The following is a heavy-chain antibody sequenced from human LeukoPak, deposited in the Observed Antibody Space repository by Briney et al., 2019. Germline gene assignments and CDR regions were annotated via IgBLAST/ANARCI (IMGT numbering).Heavy chain of an antibody. CDR3: ARGPGPPDL. CDR2: ISTSTGTP. J-gene: IGHJ5*02. D-gene: IGHD1-14*01. CDR1: GYILSTKT. Sequence: ASVKVSCKASGYILSTKTINWMRQAPGQGPEWMGWISTSTGTPTYARGFTGRFVFSLDTAVGTAFLQITNLQADDTAVYYCARGPGPPDLWGQGTLVTVSS. V-gene: IGHV7-4-1*02.